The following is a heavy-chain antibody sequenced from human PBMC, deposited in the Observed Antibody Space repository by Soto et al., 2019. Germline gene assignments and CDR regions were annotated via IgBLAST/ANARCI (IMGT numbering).Heavy chain of an antibody. D-gene: IGHD5-12*01. CDR1: GYTFTSYY. Sequence: RASVKVSCKASGYTFTSYYMHWVRQAPGQGLEWMGIINPSGGSTSYAQKFQGRVTMTRDTSTSTVYMELSSLRSEDTAVYYCARDRGLGVATIGQIRIDAFDIWGQGTMVTVSS. V-gene: IGHV1-46*03. CDR3: ARDRGLGVATIGQIRIDAFDI. CDR2: INPSGGST. J-gene: IGHJ3*02.